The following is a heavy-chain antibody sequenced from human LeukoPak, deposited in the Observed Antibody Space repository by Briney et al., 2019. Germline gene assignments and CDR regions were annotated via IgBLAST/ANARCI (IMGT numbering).Heavy chain of an antibody. D-gene: IGHD3-10*01. CDR2: IYTSGST. J-gene: IGHJ6*03. CDR1: GGSISSYY. V-gene: IGHV4-4*07. Sequence: PSETLSLTCTVSGGSISSYYWSWIRQPAGKGLEWIGRIYTSGSTNYNPSLKSRVTMSGDTSKNQFSLKLSSVTAADTAVYYCARVTGRLYYYYMDVWGKGTTVTVSS. CDR3: ARVTGRLYYYYMDV.